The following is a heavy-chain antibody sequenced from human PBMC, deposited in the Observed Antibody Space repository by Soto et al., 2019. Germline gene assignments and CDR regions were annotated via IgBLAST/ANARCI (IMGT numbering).Heavy chain of an antibody. CDR3: ARVVLTITRGAFDA. Sequence: QVQLQESGPGLVKPSGTLSLTCAVSGGSISSSHWWTWVRQSPGKGLEYIGEISHSGTSNSNPSLKSRVTLPVDKYKNHFSLTLTSVTAADTAVYYCARVVLTITRGAFDAWGQGTLVIVSS. CDR2: ISHSGTS. CDR1: GGSISSSHW. J-gene: IGHJ3*01. V-gene: IGHV4-4*02. D-gene: IGHD3-9*01.